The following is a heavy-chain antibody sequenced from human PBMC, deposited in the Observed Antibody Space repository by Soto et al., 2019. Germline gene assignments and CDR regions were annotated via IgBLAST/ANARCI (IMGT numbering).Heavy chain of an antibody. CDR2: IRSKANSYAT. V-gene: IGHV3-73*01. J-gene: IGHJ5*02. D-gene: IGHD2-15*01. CDR1: GFTFSGSA. Sequence: PGGSLRLSCAASGFTFSGSAMHWVRQASGKGLEWVGRIRSKANSYATAYAASVKGRFTISRDDSKNTAYLQMNSLKTEDTAVYYCTRIYCSGGSCYPNWFDPWGQGTLVTVPQ. CDR3: TRIYCSGGSCYPNWFDP.